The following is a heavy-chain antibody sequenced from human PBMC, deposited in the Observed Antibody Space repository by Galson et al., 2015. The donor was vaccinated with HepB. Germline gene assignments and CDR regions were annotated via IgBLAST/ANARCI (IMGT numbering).Heavy chain of an antibody. CDR1: GFTFSSYW. V-gene: IGHV3-7*01. D-gene: IGHD3-3*01. J-gene: IGHJ2*01. CDR2: IKQDGTEA. Sequence: SLRLSCAAPGFTFSSYWMNWVRQAPGKGLEWVANIKQDGTEAYYVDSVKGRFTVSRDNAKNSLYVQMNSLRAEDTAVYYCARDYDPSARPLSYFDLWGRGTLVTVSS. CDR3: ARDYDPSARPLSYFDL.